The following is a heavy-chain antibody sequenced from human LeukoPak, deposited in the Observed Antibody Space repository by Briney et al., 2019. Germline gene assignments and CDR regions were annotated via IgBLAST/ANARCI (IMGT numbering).Heavy chain of an antibody. J-gene: IGHJ4*02. V-gene: IGHV3-21*01. D-gene: IGHD6-13*01. CDR1: GFTFSSYS. CDR3: ARDQRHYSSSWSDY. Sequence: PGGSLRRSCAASGFTFSSYSMNWVRQAPGKGLEWVSSISSSSSYIYYEDSVKGRFTISRDNAKNTLYLQLNSLRAEDTAVYYCARDQRHYSSSWSDYWGQGTLVTVSS. CDR2: ISSSSSYI.